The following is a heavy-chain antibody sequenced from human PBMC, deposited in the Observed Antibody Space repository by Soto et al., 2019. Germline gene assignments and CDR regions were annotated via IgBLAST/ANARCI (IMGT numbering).Heavy chain of an antibody. CDR2: IIPIFGTA. J-gene: IGHJ6*02. CDR1: GGTFSSYA. V-gene: IGHV1-69*01. D-gene: IGHD5-18*01. CDR3: AAGDTAMVEGYYYGMDV. Sequence: QVQLVQSGAEVKKPGSSVKVSCKASGGTFSSYAISWVRQAPGQGLEWMGGIIPIFGTANYAQKFQGRVTITADEYTSTAYMELSSLRSEDTAVYYCAAGDTAMVEGYYYGMDVWGQGTTVTVSS.